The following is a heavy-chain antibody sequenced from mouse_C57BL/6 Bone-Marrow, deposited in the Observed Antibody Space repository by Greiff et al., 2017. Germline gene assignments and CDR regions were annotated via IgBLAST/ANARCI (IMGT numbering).Heavy chain of an antibody. J-gene: IGHJ2*01. CDR3: ARHERYYDYEGYFDY. D-gene: IGHD2-4*01. V-gene: IGHV1-62-2*01. CDR2: FYPGSGSI. CDR1: GYIFTEYT. Sequence: VNPGASVKLSCKASGYIFTEYTIHWVKQRSGQGLEWIGWFYPGSGSIKYNERFKDKATLTADKSSNTVYMELSRLTSEDSAVYFCARHERYYDYEGYFDYWGQGTTLTVSS.